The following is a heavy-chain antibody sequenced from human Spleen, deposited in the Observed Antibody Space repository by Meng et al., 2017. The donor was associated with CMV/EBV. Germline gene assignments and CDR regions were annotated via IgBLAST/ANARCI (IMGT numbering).Heavy chain of an antibody. CDR1: GCILSSYG. CDR2: ISYDGGNK. J-gene: IGHJ4*02. V-gene: IGHV3-30*04. CDR3: ARDYGGNTDY. Sequence: LGCAASGCILSSYGKQWVRQAAGKGEEGVAVISYDGGNKYNVDYEKGRVTIYRDNSKNTMFLKMTSLTAEETAVYYCARDYGGNTDYWGQGTLVTVSS. D-gene: IGHD4-23*01.